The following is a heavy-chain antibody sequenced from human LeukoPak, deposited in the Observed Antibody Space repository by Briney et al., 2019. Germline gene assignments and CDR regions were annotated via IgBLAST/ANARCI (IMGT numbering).Heavy chain of an antibody. J-gene: IGHJ5*02. V-gene: IGHV1-69*05. CDR1: GGTFSSYA. CDR2: IIPIFGTA. CDR3: ARDRAAAGRGYNWFDP. D-gene: IGHD6-13*01. Sequence: SVKVSCKASGGTFSSYAISWVRQAPGQGLEWMGRIIPIFGTANYAQKFQGRVTITTDESTSTAYMELSSLRSEDTAVYYCARDRAAAGRGYNWFDPWGQGTLVTVSS.